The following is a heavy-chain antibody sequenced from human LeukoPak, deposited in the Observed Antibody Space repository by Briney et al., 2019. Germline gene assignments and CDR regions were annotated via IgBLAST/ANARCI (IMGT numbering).Heavy chain of an antibody. J-gene: IGHJ6*03. CDR3: AKDYCSSTSCYDYYYYYMDV. Sequence: GGSLRLSCAASGFTFDDYAMHWVRQAPGKGLEWVSGISWNSGSIGYADSVKGRFTISSDNAKNSLYLQMNSLRAEDTALYYCAKDYCSSTSCYDYYYYYMDVWGKGTTVTVSS. CDR1: GFTFDDYA. CDR2: ISWNSGSI. V-gene: IGHV3-9*01. D-gene: IGHD2-2*01.